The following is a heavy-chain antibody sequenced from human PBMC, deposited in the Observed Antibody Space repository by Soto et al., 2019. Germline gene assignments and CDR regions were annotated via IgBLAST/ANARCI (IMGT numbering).Heavy chain of an antibody. CDR2: IYYSGST. D-gene: IGHD2-2*01. V-gene: IGHV4-59*01. Sequence: SETLSLTCTVSGGSISSYYWSWIRQPPGKGLEWIGYIYYSGSTNYNPSLKSRVTISVDTSKNQFSLKLSSVTAAGTAVYYCARGIDCSSTSCYGAPNWFDPWGQGTLVTVSS. CDR3: ARGIDCSSTSCYGAPNWFDP. CDR1: GGSISSYY. J-gene: IGHJ5*02.